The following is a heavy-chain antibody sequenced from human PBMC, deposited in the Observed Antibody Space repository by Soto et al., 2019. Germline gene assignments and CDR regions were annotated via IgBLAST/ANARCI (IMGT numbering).Heavy chain of an antibody. Sequence: SETLSLTCAVYGGSFSGYYWAWVRQPTGKGLELIANIYYSGDPYFHPSLRSRLTVSVDTSKNQFSLKLSSLTAADTAMYYCASLQVPGNFDYWGQGTLVTVSS. CDR2: IYYSGDP. J-gene: IGHJ4*02. CDR1: GGSFSGYY. CDR3: ASLQVPGNFDY. D-gene: IGHD6-13*01. V-gene: IGHV4-34*01.